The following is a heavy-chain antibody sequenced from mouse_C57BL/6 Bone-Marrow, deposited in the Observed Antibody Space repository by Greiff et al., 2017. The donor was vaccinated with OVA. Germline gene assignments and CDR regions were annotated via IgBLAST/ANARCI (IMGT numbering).Heavy chain of an antibody. CDR1: GFTFSSYG. V-gene: IGHV5-6*01. Sequence: EVQLQQSGGDLVKPGGSLKLSCAASGFTFSSYGMSWVRQTPDKRLEWVATISSGGSYTYSPDSVKGRFTISRDNAKNTLYLQMSSLKSEDTAMYYCARVSRILGYFDYWGQGTTLTVSS. J-gene: IGHJ2*01. CDR3: ARVSRILGYFDY. CDR2: ISSGGSYT.